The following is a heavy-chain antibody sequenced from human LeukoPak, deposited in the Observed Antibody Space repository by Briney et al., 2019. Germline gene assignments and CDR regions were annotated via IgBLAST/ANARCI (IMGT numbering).Heavy chain of an antibody. Sequence: ASVKVSCKASGYTFTSYYIHWVRQAPGQGLEWMGIINPSGGATSYAQKFQGRVTMTRDTSTSTVYMELSSLRSEDTAVYYCARSSGDSSSWYGTGPPNWFDPWGQGTLVTVSS. CDR2: INPSGGAT. J-gene: IGHJ5*02. CDR3: ARSSGDSSSWYGTGPPNWFDP. CDR1: GYTFTSYY. D-gene: IGHD6-13*01. V-gene: IGHV1-46*01.